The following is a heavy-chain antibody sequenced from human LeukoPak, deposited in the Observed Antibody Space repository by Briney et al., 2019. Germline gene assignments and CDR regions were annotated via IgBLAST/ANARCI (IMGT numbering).Heavy chain of an antibody. CDR1: GYKFTGYY. CDR2: INPNSGDT. V-gene: IGHV1-2*02. Sequence: ASVKVSCKASGYKFTGYYLHWVRQAPGQGLEWVGWINPNSGDTKYAQKFQGKVTMTRDTSISTAYMELSRLRSDDTAVYYCARDPVYCSGGSCYSVSLDYWGQGTLVTVSS. CDR3: ARDPVYCSGGSCYSVSLDY. J-gene: IGHJ4*02. D-gene: IGHD2-15*01.